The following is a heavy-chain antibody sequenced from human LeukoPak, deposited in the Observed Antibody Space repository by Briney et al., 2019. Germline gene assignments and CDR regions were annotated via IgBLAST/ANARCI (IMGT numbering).Heavy chain of an antibody. J-gene: IGHJ5*02. CDR3: ARTRDGYNTNWFDP. CDR2: MSYDGSNK. CDR1: RFTFSSYA. Sequence: GVSLRLSCAASRFTFSSYAMLCLRQAPGKGRVGVVLMSYDGSNKYYADSVKGRFAISRDNAKNSLYLQMNSLRAEDTAVYYCARTRDGYNTNWFDPWGQGTLVTVSS. D-gene: IGHD5-24*01. V-gene: IGHV3-30*09.